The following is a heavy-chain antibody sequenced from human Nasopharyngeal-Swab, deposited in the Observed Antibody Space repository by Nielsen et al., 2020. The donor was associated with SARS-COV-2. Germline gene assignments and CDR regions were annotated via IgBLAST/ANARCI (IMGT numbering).Heavy chain of an antibody. Sequence: SLKISCAASGFSFDDYVMHWVRQAPGKGLEWVSGISWNSGSIGYADSVKGRFTISRDNAKNSLYLHMNSLRGEDTAFYYCAKGVATAVITPAIDYWGQGILVTVSS. D-gene: IGHD4-17*01. CDR2: ISWNSGSI. CDR3: AKGVATAVITPAIDY. V-gene: IGHV3-9*01. CDR1: GFSFDDYV. J-gene: IGHJ4*02.